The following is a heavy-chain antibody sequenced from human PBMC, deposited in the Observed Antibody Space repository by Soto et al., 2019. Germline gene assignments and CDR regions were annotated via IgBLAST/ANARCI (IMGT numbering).Heavy chain of an antibody. D-gene: IGHD1-7*01. CDR2: IKQDGSEK. CDR1: GFTFGSYW. J-gene: IGHJ5*02. Sequence: PGGSLRLSCAASGFTFGSYWMSWVRQAPGKGLEWVANIKQDGSEKYYVDSVKGRFTISRDNAKNSLYLQMNSLRAEDTAVYYCAREVLELVQNWFDPWGQGTLVTVSS. CDR3: AREVLELVQNWFDP. V-gene: IGHV3-7*01.